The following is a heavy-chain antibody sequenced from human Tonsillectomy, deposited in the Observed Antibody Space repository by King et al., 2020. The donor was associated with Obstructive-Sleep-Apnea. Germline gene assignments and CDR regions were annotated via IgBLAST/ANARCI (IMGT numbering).Heavy chain of an antibody. CDR3: ARIGYCSSTSCLNYDY. Sequence: TLKESGPVLVKPTETLTLTCTVSVFSLSNAGMAVSWIRQPPGKALEWLAHIFSNDEKSYSTSLKSRLTISKDTSKSQVVLIMTNMDPVDTATNYCARIGYCSSTSCLNYDYWGQGTLVTVSS. J-gene: IGHJ4*02. CDR2: IFSNDEK. D-gene: IGHD2-2*01. V-gene: IGHV2-26*01. CDR1: VFSLSNAGMA.